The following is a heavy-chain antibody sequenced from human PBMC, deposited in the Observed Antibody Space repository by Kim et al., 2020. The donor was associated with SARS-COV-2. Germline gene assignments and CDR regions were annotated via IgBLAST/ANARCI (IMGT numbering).Heavy chain of an antibody. CDR1: GFRFSNNY. J-gene: IGHJ6*03. D-gene: IGHD6-13*01. V-gene: IGHV3-53*01. CDR3: ATRAIAGLTHYIDC. CDR2: IYTSGTT. Sequence: GGSLRLSCAVSGFRFSNNYMSWVRQAPGKGLEWVSVIYTSGTTYHADSVKGRFTISRNNSENALQLQMNSLRAEDTAAEYCATRAIAGLTHYIDCCGK.